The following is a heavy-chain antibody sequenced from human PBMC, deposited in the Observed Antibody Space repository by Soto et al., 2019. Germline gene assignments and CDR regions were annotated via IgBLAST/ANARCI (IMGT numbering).Heavy chain of an antibody. CDR2: IYYSGST. Sequence: SETLSLTCTVSGGSISSYYWNWIRQPPGKGLEWIGYIYYSGSTNYNPSLKSRVTMSADTSKNQFSLKLSSVTAADTAIYYCARVEAWSNTWYPFDYWGQGTLVTVSS. D-gene: IGHD6-13*01. CDR1: GGSISSYY. J-gene: IGHJ4*02. CDR3: ARVEAWSNTWYPFDY. V-gene: IGHV4-59*01.